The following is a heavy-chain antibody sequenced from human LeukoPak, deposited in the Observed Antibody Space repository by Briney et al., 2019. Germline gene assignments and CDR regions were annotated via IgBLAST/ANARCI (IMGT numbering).Heavy chain of an antibody. V-gene: IGHV3-23*01. J-gene: IGHJ4*02. D-gene: IGHD3-10*01. CDR3: AKVIWFGELFFDY. CDR2: ISASGGST. Sequence: GGSLRLSCAASGFTFSSYEMNWVRQAPGKGLEWVSAISASGGSTYYADSVKGRFTISRDNSKNTLYLQMNSLRAEDTAVYYCAKVIWFGELFFDYWGQGTLVTVSS. CDR1: GFTFSSYE.